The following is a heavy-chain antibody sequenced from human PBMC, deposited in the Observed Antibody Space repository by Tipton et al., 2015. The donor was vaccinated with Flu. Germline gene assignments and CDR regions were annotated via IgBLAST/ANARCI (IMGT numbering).Heavy chain of an antibody. CDR2: IYPSGGGT. CDR1: GYTFTNYN. V-gene: IGHV1-46*01. J-gene: IGHJ4*02. Sequence: QVQLVQSGAEVKKPGASVRISCTASGYTFTNYNMHWVRQAPGQDPEWIGIIYPSGGGTTYAQRFQGRVSLTRDKSTNTVYMEMSSLGSEDTAFYCCARDRGIGAYAFEYKGQGTLVTVAS. D-gene: IGHD3-10*01. CDR3: ARDRGIGAYAFEY.